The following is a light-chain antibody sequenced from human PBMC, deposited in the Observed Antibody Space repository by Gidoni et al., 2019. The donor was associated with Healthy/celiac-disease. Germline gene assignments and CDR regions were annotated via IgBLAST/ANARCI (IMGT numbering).Light chain of an antibody. CDR1: QSVLYSSNNKSC. CDR2: WAS. V-gene: IGKV4-1*01. CDR3: QQYYSTPIT. J-gene: IGKJ4*01. Sequence: DIVMTQSPDSLAVSLGERATINCKSSQSVLYSSNNKSCLAWDQQKQEQPPKLLICWASTRESGVPDRFSGSGPGTDFTLTISSLQAEDVAVYYCQQYYSTPITFXGXTKVEIK.